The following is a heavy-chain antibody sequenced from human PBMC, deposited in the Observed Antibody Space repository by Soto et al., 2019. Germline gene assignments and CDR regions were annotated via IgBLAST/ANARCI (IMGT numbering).Heavy chain of an antibody. Sequence: QVQLQESGPGLVKPSGTLSLTCTVSNASISSRKWWTWVRQTPGKGLEWIGEIYNSGSINHNPSLKSRVTMSVDKSNNQFSLKMTSVTAADTAVYYCASKFGELLADAFDIWGQGTVVTVSS. CDR2: IYNSGSI. V-gene: IGHV4-4*02. CDR3: ASKFGELLADAFDI. D-gene: IGHD3-10*01. CDR1: NASISSRKW. J-gene: IGHJ3*02.